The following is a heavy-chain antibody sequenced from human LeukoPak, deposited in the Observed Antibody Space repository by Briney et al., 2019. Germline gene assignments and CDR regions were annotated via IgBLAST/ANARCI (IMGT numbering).Heavy chain of an antibody. Sequence: SETLSLTCAVYGGSFSGYYWSWIRQPPGKGLEWIGYIYYSGSTNYNPSLKSRVTISVDTSKNQFSLKLSSVTAADTAVYYCAREGDFWSGYKGYFDYWGQGTLVTVSS. D-gene: IGHD3-3*01. CDR1: GGSFSGYY. CDR3: AREGDFWSGYKGYFDY. V-gene: IGHV4-59*01. J-gene: IGHJ4*02. CDR2: IYYSGST.